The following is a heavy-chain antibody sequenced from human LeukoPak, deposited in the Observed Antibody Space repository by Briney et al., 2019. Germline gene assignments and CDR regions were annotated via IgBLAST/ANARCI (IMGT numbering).Heavy chain of an antibody. CDR1: GGSISSGGYS. CDR2: IYYSGST. Sequence: PSETLSLTCAVSGGSISSGGYSWSWIRQPPGKGLEWIGYIYYSGSTYYNPSLKSRVTMSVDTSKNQFSLKLSSVTAADTAVYYCARDRYYYGSGMWWFDPWGQGTLVTVSS. CDR3: ARDRYYYGSGMWWFDP. D-gene: IGHD3-10*01. V-gene: IGHV4-30-4*07. J-gene: IGHJ5*02.